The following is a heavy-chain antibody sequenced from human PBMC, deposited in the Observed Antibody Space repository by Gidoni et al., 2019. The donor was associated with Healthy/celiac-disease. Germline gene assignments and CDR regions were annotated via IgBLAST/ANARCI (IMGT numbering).Heavy chain of an antibody. J-gene: IGHJ4*02. Sequence: QVQLQQWGAGRLKPSETLSLTCAVYGGSFSGYYWSWIRQPPGKGLEWIGEINHSGSTNYNPSLKSRVTISVDTSKNQFSLKLSSVTAADTAVYYCARGGRGVVVPAAPFDYWGQGTLVTVSS. CDR1: GGSFSGYY. V-gene: IGHV4-34*01. D-gene: IGHD2-2*01. CDR3: ARGGRGVVVPAAPFDY. CDR2: INHSGST.